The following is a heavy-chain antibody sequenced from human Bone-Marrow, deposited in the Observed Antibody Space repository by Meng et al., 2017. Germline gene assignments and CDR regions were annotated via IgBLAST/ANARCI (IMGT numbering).Heavy chain of an antibody. CDR1: GFTFSGSA. D-gene: IGHD3-22*01. Sequence: GESLKISCAASGFTFSGSAMHWVRQASGKGLERVGRIRSKANSYATAYAASVKGRFTISRDDSKNTAYLQMNSLKTEDTAVYYCTRTYYYDSSGYYSFDYWGQGTLVTVSS. CDR3: TRTYYYDSSGYYSFDY. J-gene: IGHJ4*02. V-gene: IGHV3-73*01. CDR2: IRSKANSYAT.